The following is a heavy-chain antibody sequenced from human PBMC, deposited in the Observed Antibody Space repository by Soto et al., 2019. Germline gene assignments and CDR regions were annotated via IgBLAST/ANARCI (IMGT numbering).Heavy chain of an antibody. V-gene: IGHV4-59*08. Sequence: PSETLSLTCTVSGASISGYHWSWIRQFPGKGLECLGYISYSGATNYNPSLKSRVTMSIDTSKNQFSLQLNSVTAADTAVYYCSIFYGYDWHTDQLYF. CDR3: SIFYGYDWHTDQLYF. J-gene: IGHJ1*01. D-gene: IGHD5-12*01. CDR1: GASISGYH. CDR2: ISYSGAT.